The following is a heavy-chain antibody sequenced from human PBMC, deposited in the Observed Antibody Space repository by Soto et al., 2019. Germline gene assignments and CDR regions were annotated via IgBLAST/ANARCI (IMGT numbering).Heavy chain of an antibody. Sequence: ASVKXSCKTPGYTFTRYNIHWVRQAPGQRLEWMGWTSAYNGNTNYAQKLQGRVTMTTDTSTTTAYMELRSLRSDDTAVYYCARSSSGPPPDVFDIWGQGTMVTVSS. CDR1: GYTFTRYN. CDR3: ARSSSGPPPDVFDI. V-gene: IGHV1-18*01. J-gene: IGHJ3*02. CDR2: TSAYNGNT. D-gene: IGHD6-19*01.